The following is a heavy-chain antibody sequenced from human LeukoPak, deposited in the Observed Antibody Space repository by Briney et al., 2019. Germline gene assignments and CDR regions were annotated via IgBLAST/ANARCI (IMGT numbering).Heavy chain of an antibody. CDR1: GYTFTSYG. D-gene: IGHD3-22*01. Sequence: ASVKVSCKASGYTFTSYGISWGRQAPGQGVEWRGWISAYNGNTNYAQKLQGRVTMTTDTSTSTAYMELRSLRSDDTAVYYCARVLHYYDSSGYLPGGWFDPWGQGTLVTVSS. CDR3: ARVLHYYDSSGYLPGGWFDP. V-gene: IGHV1-18*01. CDR2: ISAYNGNT. J-gene: IGHJ5*02.